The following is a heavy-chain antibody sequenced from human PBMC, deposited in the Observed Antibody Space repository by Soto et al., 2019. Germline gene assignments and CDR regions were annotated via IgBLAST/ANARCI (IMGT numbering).Heavy chain of an antibody. Sequence: QVQLQQWGAGLLKPSETLSLTCAVYGGSFSGYYWSWIRQPPGKGLEWIGEINHSGSTNYNPSLKSRVTISVDTSKNQFSLKLSSVTAADTAVYYCARRKSGYYPYYYYYYMGVWGKGTTVTVSS. CDR2: INHSGST. V-gene: IGHV4-34*01. J-gene: IGHJ6*03. D-gene: IGHD3-3*01. CDR3: ARRKSGYYPYYYYYYMGV. CDR1: GGSFSGYY.